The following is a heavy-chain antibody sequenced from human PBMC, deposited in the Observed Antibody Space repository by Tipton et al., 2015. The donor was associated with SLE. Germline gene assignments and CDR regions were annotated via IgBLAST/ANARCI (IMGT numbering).Heavy chain of an antibody. V-gene: IGHV3-23*03. CDR2: IHSGGIRT. CDR3: AKDREELERGSASDI. Sequence: SLRLSCAASGFTFNNYAMTWVRQAPGKGLEWVSVIHSGGIRTYYADSVKGRFTISRDNSKNTVYLQMNSLRAEDTALYYCAKDREELERGSASDIWGQGTMVTVSS. J-gene: IGHJ3*02. D-gene: IGHD1-26*01. CDR1: GFTFNNYA.